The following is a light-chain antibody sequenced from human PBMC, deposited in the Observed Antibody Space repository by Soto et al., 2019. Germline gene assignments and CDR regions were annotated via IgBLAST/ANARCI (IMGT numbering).Light chain of an antibody. J-gene: IGLJ3*02. V-gene: IGLV2-14*01. CDR2: EVS. Sequence: QSALPQPASVSGSPGQSITISCTGTSSDVGGYNYVSWYQQHPGKAPKLMIYEVSNRPSGFSNRFSGSKSGNTSSLTISGLQAEDEAYYYCSSYTTSSPHWVFGGGTKLTVL. CDR1: SSDVGGYNY. CDR3: SSYTTSSPHWV.